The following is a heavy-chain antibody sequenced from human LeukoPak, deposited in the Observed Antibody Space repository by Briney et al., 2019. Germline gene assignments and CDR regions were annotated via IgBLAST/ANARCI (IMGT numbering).Heavy chain of an antibody. J-gene: IGHJ5*02. V-gene: IGHV1-3*01. CDR2: SNAGNGNT. Sequence: ASVKVSCKASGYTFTSYAMHWVRQAPGQRLEWMGWSNAGNGNTKYSQKFQGRVTITRDTSASTAYMELSSLRSEDTAVYYCARDLVAYCSSTSCYGIDPWGQGTLVTVSS. CDR1: GYTFTSYA. D-gene: IGHD2-2*01. CDR3: ARDLVAYCSSTSCYGIDP.